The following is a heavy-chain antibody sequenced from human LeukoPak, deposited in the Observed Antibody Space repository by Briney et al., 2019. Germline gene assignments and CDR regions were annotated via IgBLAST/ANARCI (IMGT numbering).Heavy chain of an antibody. V-gene: IGHV3-21*01. CDR1: GFTFSSYS. CDR3: ASGSYYDILTGYQ. Sequence: GGSLRLSCAASGFTFSSYSMNWVRQAPGKGLEWVSSISSRGSYRYYADSMKGRFTISRDNAKNSLYLQMNSLRAEDTAVYYCASGSYYDILTGYQWGQGTLVTVSS. J-gene: IGHJ4*02. D-gene: IGHD3-9*01. CDR2: ISSRGSYR.